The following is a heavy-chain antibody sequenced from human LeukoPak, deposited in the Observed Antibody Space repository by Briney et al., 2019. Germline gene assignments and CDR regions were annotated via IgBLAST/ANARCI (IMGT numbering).Heavy chain of an antibody. Sequence: SETLSLTCTVSGGSISSYYWSWIRQPPGKGLEWIGYIYYSGSTNYNPSLKSRVTISVDTSKNQFSLKLSSVTAADTAVYYCARRGISSSGSWYFDLWGRGTLVTVSS. CDR1: GGSISSYY. CDR3: ARRGISSSGSWYFDL. CDR2: IYYSGST. V-gene: IGHV4-59*01. D-gene: IGHD6-19*01. J-gene: IGHJ2*01.